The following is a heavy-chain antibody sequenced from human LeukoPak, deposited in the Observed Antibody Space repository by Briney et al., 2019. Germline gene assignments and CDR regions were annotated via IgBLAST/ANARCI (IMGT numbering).Heavy chain of an antibody. V-gene: IGHV1-18*01. J-gene: IGHJ5*02. CDR3: ARITYDFWSAYYMPDAP. Sequence: ASVKVSCKASGYTFTNYGISWVRQAPGQGLEWRGWISIYNGNTDYAQKLRGRVTMTTDTSTSTAYMELRSLRSDDTAVYYCARITYDFWSAYYMPDAPWGRGTLVTVSS. CDR1: GYTFTNYG. CDR2: ISIYNGNT. D-gene: IGHD3-3*01.